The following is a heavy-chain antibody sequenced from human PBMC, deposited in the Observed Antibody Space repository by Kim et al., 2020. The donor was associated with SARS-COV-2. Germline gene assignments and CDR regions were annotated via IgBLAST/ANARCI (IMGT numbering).Heavy chain of an antibody. Sequence: AQKFQGRVTMTRDTSISTAYMELSRLRSDDTAVYYCARVATDDSSGYYYYWGQGTLVTVSS. D-gene: IGHD3-22*01. CDR3: ARVATDDSSGYYYY. J-gene: IGHJ4*02. V-gene: IGHV1-2*02.